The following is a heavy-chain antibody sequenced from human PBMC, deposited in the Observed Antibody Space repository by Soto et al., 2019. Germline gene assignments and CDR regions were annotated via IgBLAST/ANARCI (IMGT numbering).Heavy chain of an antibody. J-gene: IGHJ4*02. CDR2: IYYSGST. D-gene: IGHD2-15*01. CDR3: ARYCSGGSCYSSHFDY. V-gene: IGHV4-31*03. CDR1: RGSISSGGYY. Sequence: QVQLQESGPGLVKPSQTLSLTCTVSRGSISSGGYYWIWIRQHPGKGLEWIGYIYYSGSTSYNPCLKRRVTISVDTANNQFSLKLSSVTAADTAVYYCARYCSGGSCYSSHFDYGGQGTLVTVSS.